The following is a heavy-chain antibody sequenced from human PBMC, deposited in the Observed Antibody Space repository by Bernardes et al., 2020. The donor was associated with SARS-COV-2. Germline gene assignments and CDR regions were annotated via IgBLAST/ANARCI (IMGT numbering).Heavy chain of an antibody. CDR1: GNSFTSYY. V-gene: IGHV1-46*01. Sequence: ASEKVSCKASGNSFTSYYVHWVRQDPGQGLEWMGIINRSGGTTIYAQKFEGRVTMTTDTSTSTVYMELSSLRSDDTALYYCATTYGWGDGPPETYGLDVWGQGTTVTVSS. CDR2: INRSGGTT. D-gene: IGHD3-10*01. CDR3: ATTYGWGDGPPETYGLDV. J-gene: IGHJ6*02.